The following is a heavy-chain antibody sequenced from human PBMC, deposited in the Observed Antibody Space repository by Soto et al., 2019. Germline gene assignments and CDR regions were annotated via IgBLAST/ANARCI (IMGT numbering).Heavy chain of an antibody. J-gene: IGHJ4*02. CDR2: IYGDDDK. D-gene: IGHD3-9*01. CDR3: AHGRSDYDILTGYYLGFDY. Sequence: QISLKESGPTLVKPTQTLTLTCTFSGFSLSSGGVGVGWIRQPPGKALEWLALIYGDDDKRYSPSLNNRLTITEDTSKSQVVLTMTNMDPVDTGTYYCAHGRSDYDILTGYYLGFDYWGQGTLLTVSS. CDR1: GFSLSSGGVG. V-gene: IGHV2-5*02.